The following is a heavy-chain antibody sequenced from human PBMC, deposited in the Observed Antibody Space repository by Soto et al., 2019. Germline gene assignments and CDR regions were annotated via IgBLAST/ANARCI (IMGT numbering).Heavy chain of an antibody. D-gene: IGHD1-26*01. J-gene: IGHJ6*02. V-gene: IGHV3-15*01. CDR3: TTERWELQQYYYYGMDV. CDR2: IKSKTDGGTT. Sequence: GGSLRLSCAASGFTFSNAWMSWVRQAPGKGLEWVGRIKSKTDGGTTDYAAPVKGRFTISRDDSKNTLYLQMNSLKTEDTAVYYCTTERWELQQYYYYGMDVWGQGTTVTVSS. CDR1: GFTFSNAW.